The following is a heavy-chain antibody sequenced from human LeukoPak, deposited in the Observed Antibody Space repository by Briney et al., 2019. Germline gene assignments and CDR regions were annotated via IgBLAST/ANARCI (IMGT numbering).Heavy chain of an antibody. V-gene: IGHV4-61*08. CDR1: GGSISSGDYY. J-gene: IGHJ4*02. CDR2: IYYSGST. Sequence: PSETLSLTCTVSGGSISSGDYYWSWIRQPPGKGLEWIGYIYYSGSTNYNPSLKSRVTISVDTSKNQFSLKLSSVTAADTAVYYCARHSSGYTDYFDYWGQGTLVTVSS. CDR3: ARHSSGYTDYFDY. D-gene: IGHD3-22*01.